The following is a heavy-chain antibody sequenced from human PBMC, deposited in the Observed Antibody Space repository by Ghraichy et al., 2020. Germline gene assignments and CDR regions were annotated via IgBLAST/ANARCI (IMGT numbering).Heavy chain of an antibody. Sequence: GGSLRLSCAASGFTFRTCWMTWVRQAPGKGLEWVANINQDGTEIHYVDSVKGRFTISTDSARNSLYLQMNSLRAEDTAVYYCATAGYGRGSGSFDFWGQGTLVTVSS. CDR3: ATAGYGRGSGSFDF. CDR2: INQDGTEI. CDR1: GFTFRTCW. J-gene: IGHJ4*02. V-gene: IGHV3-7*01. D-gene: IGHD3-10*01.